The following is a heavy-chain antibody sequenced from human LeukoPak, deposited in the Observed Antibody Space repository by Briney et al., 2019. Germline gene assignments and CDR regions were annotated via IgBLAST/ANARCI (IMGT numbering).Heavy chain of an antibody. J-gene: IGHJ6*02. CDR2: ISSSSSYK. CDR1: GFTFSNYK. CDR3: ARERLVVVGDSYYYYGMDV. D-gene: IGHD2-2*01. Sequence: PGGSLRLSCSASGFTFSNYKMNWVRQAPGKGLEWVSSISSSSSYKYYADSVKGRFTISRDNAKNSLFLQMNSLRAEETAVYYCARERLVVVGDSYYYYGMDVWGQGTTVTVSS. V-gene: IGHV3-21*01.